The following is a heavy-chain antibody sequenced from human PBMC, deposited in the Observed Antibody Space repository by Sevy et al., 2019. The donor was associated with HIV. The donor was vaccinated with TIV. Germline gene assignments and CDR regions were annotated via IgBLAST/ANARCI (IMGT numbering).Heavy chain of an antibody. CDR3: ATERRDSSSWYQYYYYGMDV. D-gene: IGHD6-13*01. V-gene: IGHV1-24*01. CDR1: GYTLTELS. CDR2: FDPEDGET. Sequence: ASMKVSCKVSGYTLTELSMHWVRQAPGKGLEWMGGFDPEDGETIYAQKFQGRVTMTEDTSTDTAYMELSSLRSEDTAVYYCATERRDSSSWYQYYYYGMDVWGQGTTVTVSS. J-gene: IGHJ6*02.